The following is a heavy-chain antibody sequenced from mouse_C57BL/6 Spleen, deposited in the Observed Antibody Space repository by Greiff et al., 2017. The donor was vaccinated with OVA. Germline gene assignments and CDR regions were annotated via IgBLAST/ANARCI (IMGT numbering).Heavy chain of an antibody. CDR1: GFSFNTYA. CDR2: IRSKSNNYAT. Sequence: DVQLVESGGGLVQPKGSLKLSCAASGFSFNTYAMNWVRQAPGKGLEWVARIRSKSNNYATYYADSVKDRFTISRDDSESMLYLQMNNLKTEDTAMYYCVRGAGTGKMDYWGQGTSVTVSS. J-gene: IGHJ4*01. D-gene: IGHD4-1*01. CDR3: VRGAGTGKMDY. V-gene: IGHV10-1*01.